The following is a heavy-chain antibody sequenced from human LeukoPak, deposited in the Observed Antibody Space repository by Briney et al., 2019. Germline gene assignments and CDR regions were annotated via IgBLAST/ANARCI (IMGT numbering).Heavy chain of an antibody. D-gene: IGHD3-16*01. V-gene: IGHV1-18*01. Sequence: ASVKVSCKASGYTFTSYGISWVRQAPGQGLEWMGWISAYNGNTNYARKLQGRVTMTTDTSTSTAYMELRSLRSDDTAVYYCARDDLKPRGSWSDPELGDWGQGTLVTVSS. J-gene: IGHJ4*02. CDR3: ARDDLKPRGSWSDPELGD. CDR1: GYTFTSYG. CDR2: ISAYNGNT.